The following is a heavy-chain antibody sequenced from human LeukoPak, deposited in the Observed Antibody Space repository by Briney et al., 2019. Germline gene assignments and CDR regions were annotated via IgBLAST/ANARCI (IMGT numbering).Heavy chain of an antibody. V-gene: IGHV1-69*13. D-gene: IGHD3-16*02. Sequence: SVTVSCTASGGTFSSYAISWVRQAPGQGLEWMGGIIPIFGTANYAQKFQGRVTITADESTSTAYMELSSLRSEDTAVYYCARDESYYDYVWGSYRPNWFDPWGQGTLVTVSS. CDR3: ARDESYYDYVWGSYRPNWFDP. CDR2: IIPIFGTA. J-gene: IGHJ5*02. CDR1: GGTFSSYA.